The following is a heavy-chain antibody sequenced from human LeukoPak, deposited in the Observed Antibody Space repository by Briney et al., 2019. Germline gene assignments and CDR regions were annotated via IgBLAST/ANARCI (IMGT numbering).Heavy chain of an antibody. CDR1: GFTVSSNY. D-gene: IGHD1-26*01. Sequence: GGSLRLSCAASGFTVSSNYMSWVRQAPGKGLEWVSVIYSGGSTYYADSVKGRFTISRDNSKNTLYLQMNSLRDEDTAVYYCARDRFIVGATDYWGQGTLVTVSS. CDR3: ARDRFIVGATDY. J-gene: IGHJ4*02. CDR2: IYSGGST. V-gene: IGHV3-66*01.